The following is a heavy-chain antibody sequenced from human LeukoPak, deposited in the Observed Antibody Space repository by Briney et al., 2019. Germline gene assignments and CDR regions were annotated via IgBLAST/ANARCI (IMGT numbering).Heavy chain of an antibody. V-gene: IGHV1-8*03. D-gene: IGHD5-18*01. J-gene: IGHJ6*03. CDR1: GYTFTGYY. Sequence: ASVKVSCKASGYTFTGYYMHWVRQATGQGLEWMGWMNPNSGNTGYAQKLQGRVTITRNTSISTAYMELSSLRSEDTAVYYCAREIQLWPYYYYYMDVWGKGTTVTVSS. CDR2: MNPNSGNT. CDR3: AREIQLWPYYYYYMDV.